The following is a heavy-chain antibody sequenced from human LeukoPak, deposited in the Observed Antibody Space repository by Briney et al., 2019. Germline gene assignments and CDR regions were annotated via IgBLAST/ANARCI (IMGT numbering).Heavy chain of an antibody. Sequence: GGSLRLSCAASGFTFSSYSMNWVRQAPGKGLEWVSYISSSSNTIYYADSVKGRFTISRDNAKNSLYPQMNSLREEDTAVYYCARVGVRLPSDYWGQGTLVTVSS. CDR1: GFTFSSYS. CDR2: ISSSSNTI. CDR3: ARVGVRLPSDY. D-gene: IGHD3-16*01. V-gene: IGHV3-48*02. J-gene: IGHJ4*02.